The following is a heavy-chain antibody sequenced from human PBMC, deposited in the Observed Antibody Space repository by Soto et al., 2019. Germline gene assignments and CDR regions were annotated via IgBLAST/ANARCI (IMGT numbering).Heavy chain of an antibody. D-gene: IGHD1-1*01. Sequence: QVHLVESGGGVVQPGRSLRLSCVASGFTFSSYALHWVRQAPGKGLEWVALISNDGMNTFYADSVKGRMTVSRDMAEKTMYLQMNSLTAEDTAVYYCAKGLRFMEHWGQGTVVTVSS. J-gene: IGHJ1*01. CDR1: GFTFSSYA. CDR2: ISNDGMNT. CDR3: AKGLRFMEH. V-gene: IGHV3-30-3*02.